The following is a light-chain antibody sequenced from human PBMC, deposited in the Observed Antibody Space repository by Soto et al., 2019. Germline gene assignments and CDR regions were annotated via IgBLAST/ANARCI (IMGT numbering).Light chain of an antibody. CDR3: SSYTSSSTYV. CDR2: DVT. Sequence: QSVLTQPASVSGSPGQSITISCTGTRSDIDGNNYVYWHQQHPGKAPKLMIYDVTNRPSGVSDRFSGSKSGNTASLTISWLQAEDEADYYCSSYTSSSTYVFGAGTKVTVL. J-gene: IGLJ1*01. V-gene: IGLV2-14*01. CDR1: RSDIDGNNY.